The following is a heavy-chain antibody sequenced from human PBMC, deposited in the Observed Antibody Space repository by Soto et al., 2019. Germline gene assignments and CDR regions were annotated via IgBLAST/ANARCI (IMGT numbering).Heavy chain of an antibody. J-gene: IGHJ6*02. CDR3: ARGSRLRPSGCCGMDV. D-gene: IGHD6-19*01. V-gene: IGHV6-1*01. CDR2: TYYRSKWYN. Sequence: SQTLSLTCAISGDSVSSNSAAWNWIRQSPSRGLEWLGRTYYRSKWYNDYAVSVKSRITINPDTSKNQFSLQLNSVTPEDTAVYFCARGSRLRPSGCCGMDVWGQGSTVTVSS. CDR1: GDSVSSNSAA.